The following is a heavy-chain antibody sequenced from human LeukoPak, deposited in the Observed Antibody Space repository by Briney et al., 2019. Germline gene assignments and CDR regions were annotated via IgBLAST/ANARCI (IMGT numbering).Heavy chain of an antibody. D-gene: IGHD2-8*02. CDR3: ARDFYHGHCAGLSCFLLDS. CDR2: ISALYGHT. J-gene: IGHJ4*02. Sequence: ASVKVSCKASGYSLTRFGITWVRQAPGQGLEWMGWISALYGHTNYAQKFQGRVTMTTDTSTSTAYMELRSLRSDNTAVYYCARDFYHGHCAGLSCFLLDSWGQGALVIVSS. CDR1: GYSLTRFG. V-gene: IGHV1-18*01.